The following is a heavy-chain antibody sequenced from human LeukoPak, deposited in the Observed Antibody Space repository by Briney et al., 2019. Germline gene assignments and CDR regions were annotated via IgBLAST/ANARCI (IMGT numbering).Heavy chain of an antibody. D-gene: IGHD4-23*01. CDR3: ARDNSVEDTAWWFDP. CDR2: INPSGGST. CDR1: GYTFTSYY. V-gene: IGHV1-46*01. J-gene: IGHJ5*02. Sequence: ASVKVSCKAFGYTFTSYYMHWVRQAPGQGLEWMGIINPSGGSTSYAQKFQGRVTMTRDTSTSTVYMELSSLRSEDTAVYYCARDNSVEDTAWWFDPWGQGTLVTVSS.